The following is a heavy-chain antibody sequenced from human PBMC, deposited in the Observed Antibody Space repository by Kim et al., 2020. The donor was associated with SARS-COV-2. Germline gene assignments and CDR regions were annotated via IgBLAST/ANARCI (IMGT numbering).Heavy chain of an antibody. D-gene: IGHD6-6*01. V-gene: IGHV3-48*02. J-gene: IGHJ4*02. CDR3: ARDTSSSSDPLDY. CDR2: ISSSSKTI. Sequence: GGSLRLSCAASGFTFSGYSMNWVRQAPGKGLEWVSYISSSSKTIYYADSVKGRFTISRDDAKNSLYLQMNSLRDEDSAVYYCARDTSSSSDPLDYWGQGTLVTVSS. CDR1: GFTFSGYS.